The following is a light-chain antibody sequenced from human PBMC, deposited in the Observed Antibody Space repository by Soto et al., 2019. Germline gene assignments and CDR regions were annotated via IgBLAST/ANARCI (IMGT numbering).Light chain of an antibody. CDR1: QSVTNS. J-gene: IGKJ1*01. V-gene: IGKV3-15*01. CDR2: GAS. CDR3: QQYKDWPTT. Sequence: EIVLTQSPGTLSLSPGERATLSCRASQSVTNSFLAWYQQKPGQAPRLLVYGASTRATGIPARFSGSGAGTDFTLTITSLQSEDFGVYFCQQYKDWPTTFGQGTKVDIK.